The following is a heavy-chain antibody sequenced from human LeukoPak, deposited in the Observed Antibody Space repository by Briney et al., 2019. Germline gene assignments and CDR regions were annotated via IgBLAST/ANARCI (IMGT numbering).Heavy chain of an antibody. CDR2: INWNGGST. Sequence: GGFLRLSCAATGFTFDDYGMSWVRQAPGKGLEWVSGINWNGGSTGYADSVKGRFTISRDNAKNSLYLQMNSLRAEDTAVYYCARIGERGFDYYYYMDVWGKGTTVTVSS. V-gene: IGHV3-20*04. D-gene: IGHD3-10*01. CDR1: GFTFDDYG. J-gene: IGHJ6*03. CDR3: ARIGERGFDYYYYMDV.